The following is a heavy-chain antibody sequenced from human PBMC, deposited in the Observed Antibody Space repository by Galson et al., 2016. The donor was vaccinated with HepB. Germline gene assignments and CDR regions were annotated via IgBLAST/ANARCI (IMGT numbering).Heavy chain of an antibody. J-gene: IGHJ6*02. CDR1: GYRLTDYW. CDR2: IDPDDSYT. V-gene: IGHV5-10-1*01. D-gene: IGHD4-17*01. CDR3: ARALEYGSRNYYDYYAMDV. Sequence: QSGAEVKEPGESLRISCQGSGYRLTDYWITWVRQVPGKGLQWMGRIDPDDSYTNYSQSFQGHATISVDKSINTAYLQWSTLKASDTAIYYCARALEYGSRNYYDYYAMDVWGPGTTVIVSS.